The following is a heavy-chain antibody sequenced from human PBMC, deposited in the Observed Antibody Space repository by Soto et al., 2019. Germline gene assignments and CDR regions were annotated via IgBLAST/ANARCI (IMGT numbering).Heavy chain of an antibody. J-gene: IGHJ6*03. D-gene: IGHD2-8*01. V-gene: IGHV3-23*01. CDR3: AGRYCPNGVCYTNYYYYMDV. CDR2: ITPSGGNT. CDR1: GFSFSTYA. Sequence: GGSLRLSCAASGFSFSTYAMSWVRQAPGKGLEWVSTITPSGGNTYYADSVKVRFTISRDNSDNTLHLHMNSLRAEDSAVYYCAGRYCPNGVCYTNYYYYMDVWGEGTTVTVSS.